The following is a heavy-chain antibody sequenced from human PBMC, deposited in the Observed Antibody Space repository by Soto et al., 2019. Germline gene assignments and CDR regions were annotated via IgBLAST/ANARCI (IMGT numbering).Heavy chain of an antibody. CDR1: GYSISSTYY. J-gene: IGHJ4*01. CDR2: IYHSGDT. D-gene: IGHD4-17*01. Sequence: SETLSLTCAVSGYSISSTYYWGCIRQTPGKGLEWIGSIYHSGDTKYNPSLKSRVTMSLDTSKNQFSLNLSSVTAADTAVYYCVRHNTVYQLVGTTVVSPVRYFDYWGQGILVTVFS. CDR3: VRHNTVYQLVGTTVVSPVRYFDY. V-gene: IGHV4-38-2*01.